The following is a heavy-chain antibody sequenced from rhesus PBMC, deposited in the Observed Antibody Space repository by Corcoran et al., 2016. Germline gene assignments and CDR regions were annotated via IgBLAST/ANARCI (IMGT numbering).Heavy chain of an antibody. CDR3: ARHDSWNDNSLDV. Sequence: QVRLVPSGAEVKQPGASVQVSCTASWYPFTHFGIISVRPAPGQRLEWMGWINTDTGNPTYAQGFKERVNFSMDTSSNMAYLQISSLKAEDTAVYYCARHDSWNDNSLDVWGRGVLVTVSS. CDR1: WYPFTHFG. D-gene: IGHD1-14*01. CDR2: INTDTGNP. V-gene: IGHV7-114*01. J-gene: IGHJ5-2*02.